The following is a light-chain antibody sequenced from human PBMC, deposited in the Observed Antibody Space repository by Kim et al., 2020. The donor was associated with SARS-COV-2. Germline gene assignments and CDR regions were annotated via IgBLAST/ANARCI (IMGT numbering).Light chain of an antibody. CDR3: QQYDNIPYT. CDR1: QDITNY. Sequence: DIQMTQSPSSLSASVGDRVTITCQASQDITNYLNWYQQKPGKAPKLLIYDASNLETGVPSRFSGSGSGTDFTFIINSLQPEDVATYFCQQYDNIPYTFGQGTKLEI. V-gene: IGKV1-33*01. CDR2: DAS. J-gene: IGKJ2*01.